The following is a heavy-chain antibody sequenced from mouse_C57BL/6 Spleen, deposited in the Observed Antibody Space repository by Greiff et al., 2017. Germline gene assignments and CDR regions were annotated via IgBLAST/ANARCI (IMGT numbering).Heavy chain of an antibody. CDR1: GFTFSSYA. Sequence: EVQLVESGGGLVKPGGSLKLSCAASGFTFSSYAMSWVRQTPEKRLEWVATISDGGSYTYYPDNVKGRFTISRDNAKNNLYLQMSHLKSEDTAMYYCARDEDGYYLAWFAYWGQGTLVTVSA. CDR2: ISDGGSYT. V-gene: IGHV5-4*01. CDR3: ARDEDGYYLAWFAY. D-gene: IGHD2-3*01. J-gene: IGHJ3*01.